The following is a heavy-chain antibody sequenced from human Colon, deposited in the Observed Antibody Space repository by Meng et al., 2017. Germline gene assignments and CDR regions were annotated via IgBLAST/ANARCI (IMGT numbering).Heavy chain of an antibody. V-gene: IGHV4-59*02. J-gene: IGHJ4*02. CDR1: GSSVTNHY. D-gene: IGHD1-26*01. Sequence: HVPPQGSGPGLVTPSATLSLTCNVSGSSVTNHYWHWIRQTPGQGLEWIGYAYYTGSTNYNPSLQSRATIFVDTSKNQFSLSLTSVTGADTAVYYCARERVVGFLDSWGQGTLVTVSS. CDR2: AYYTGST. CDR3: ARERVVGFLDS.